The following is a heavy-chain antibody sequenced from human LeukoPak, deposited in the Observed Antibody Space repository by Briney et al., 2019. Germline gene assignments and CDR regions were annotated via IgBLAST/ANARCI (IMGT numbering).Heavy chain of an antibody. CDR2: IYSGGST. CDR1: GFTVSSNY. CDR3: ARVDQSHTSFDY. Sequence: GGSLRLSCAASGFTVSSNYMSWVRQAPGKGLEWVSVIYSGGSTYYADSVKGRFTISRDNSKNTLYLQMNSLRAEDTAVYYCARVDQSHTSFDYWGQGTLVTVSS. V-gene: IGHV3-66*01. J-gene: IGHJ4*02.